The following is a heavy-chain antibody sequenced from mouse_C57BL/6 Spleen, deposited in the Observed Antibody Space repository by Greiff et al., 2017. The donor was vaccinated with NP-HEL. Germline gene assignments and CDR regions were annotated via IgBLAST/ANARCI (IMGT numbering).Heavy chain of an antibody. J-gene: IGHJ2*01. CDR2: IYPGDGDT. CDR1: GYAFSSSW. V-gene: IGHV1-82*01. D-gene: IGHD2-12*01. Sequence: QVQLQQSGPELVKPGASVKISCKASGYAFSSSWMNWVKQRPGKGLEWIGRIYPGDGDTNYNGKFKGKATLTADKSSSTAYMQLSSLTSEDSAVYFCARYEDVGFDYWGQGTTLTVSS. CDR3: ARYEDVGFDY.